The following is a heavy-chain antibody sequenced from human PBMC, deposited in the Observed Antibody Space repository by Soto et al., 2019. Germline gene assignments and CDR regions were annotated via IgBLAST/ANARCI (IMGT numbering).Heavy chain of an antibody. CDR3: ARDFAYFDS. D-gene: IGHD3-3*01. Sequence: SETLSLTCTVSGGSFKSGSYSWSWIRQPPGKGLEWIGYVYHTGRTSYNPSRKSRVSISMDTSKNQFSLNLDSVTAADTAVYFCARDFAYFDSWGQGTLVTVSS. CDR1: GGSFKSGSYS. J-gene: IGHJ4*02. V-gene: IGHV4-61*01. CDR2: VYHTGRT.